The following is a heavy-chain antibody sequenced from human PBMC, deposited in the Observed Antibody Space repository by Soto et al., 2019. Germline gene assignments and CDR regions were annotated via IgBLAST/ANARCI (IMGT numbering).Heavy chain of an antibody. J-gene: IGHJ4*02. CDR3: AKVTMIVVVDYYFDY. CDR1: GVTFSNCG. CDR2: ISYDGNDK. D-gene: IGHD3-22*01. Sequence: XGSLRLACAVAGVTFSNCGMHWVRQAPGKGLEWVAVISYDGNDKYYADSVKGRFTISRDNSKNTLSLQMSSLRVEDTAVYYCAKVTMIVVVDYYFDYWGQGTLVTVSS. V-gene: IGHV3-30*18.